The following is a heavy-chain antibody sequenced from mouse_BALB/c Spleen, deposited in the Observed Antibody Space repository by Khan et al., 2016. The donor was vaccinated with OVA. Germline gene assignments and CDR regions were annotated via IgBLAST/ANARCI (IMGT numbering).Heavy chain of an antibody. Sequence: VRLQQSGTVLARPGASVKMSCKASGYSFTSYWMHWVKQRPGQGLEWIGAIYPGISDTRYNQKFKGKAKLTAVTSASPAYMEFSSLTNEDSAVYYCTRSYDSDYFDYWGQGTTLTVAA. J-gene: IGHJ2*01. CDR2: IYPGISDT. CDR3: TRSYDSDYFDY. V-gene: IGHV1-5*01. D-gene: IGHD2-4*01. CDR1: GYSFTSYW.